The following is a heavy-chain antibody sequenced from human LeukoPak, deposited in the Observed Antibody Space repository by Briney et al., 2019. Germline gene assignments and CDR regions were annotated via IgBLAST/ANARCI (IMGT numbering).Heavy chain of an antibody. J-gene: IGHJ6*03. CDR3: ARDMAPSYYYYYMDV. CDR2: ISSSSSYI. D-gene: IGHD3-10*01. Sequence: PGGSLRLSCAASGFTFSSYNMNWVRQAPGKGLEWVSSISSSSSYIYYADSVKGRFTISRDNAKNSLYLQMNSLRAEDTAVYYCARDMAPSYYYYYMDVWGKGTTVTISS. CDR1: GFTFSSYN. V-gene: IGHV3-21*01.